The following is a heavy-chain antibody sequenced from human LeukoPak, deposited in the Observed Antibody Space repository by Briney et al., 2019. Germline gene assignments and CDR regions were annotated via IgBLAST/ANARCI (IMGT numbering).Heavy chain of an antibody. CDR1: GYTFSNYG. CDR2: ISVYNGNT. Sequence: ASVKVSCKASGYTFSNYGISWVRQAPGQGLEWMGWISVYNGNTNYAQKVQGRVTMTTDTSTNTAYMELRSLRSDDTAVYYCASGGQGRFGEFLSHLDYWGQGTLVTVSS. J-gene: IGHJ4*02. CDR3: ASGGQGRFGEFLSHLDY. V-gene: IGHV1-18*01. D-gene: IGHD3-10*01.